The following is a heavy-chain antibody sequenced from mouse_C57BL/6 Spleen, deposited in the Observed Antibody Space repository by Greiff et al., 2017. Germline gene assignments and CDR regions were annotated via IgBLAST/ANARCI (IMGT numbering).Heavy chain of an antibody. D-gene: IGHD1-1*01. CDR3: ARSLITTVVAPGYFDV. CDR1: GFSLTSYA. CDR2: IWTGGGT. V-gene: IGHV2-9-1*01. J-gene: IGHJ1*03. Sequence: VKLMESGPGLVAPSQSLSITCTVSGFSLTSYAISWVRQPPGKGLEWLGVIWTGGGTNSNSDHKSRLSISKDNSKSQVFLKMNSLQTDDTARYYCARSLITTVVAPGYFDVWGTGTTVTVSS.